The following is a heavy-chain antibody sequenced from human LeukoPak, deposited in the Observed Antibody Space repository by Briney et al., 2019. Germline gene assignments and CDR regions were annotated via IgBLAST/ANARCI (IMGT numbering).Heavy chain of an antibody. Sequence: ASVKVSCKASGYTFTSYGISWVRQAPGQGLEWMGWISAYNGNTNYAQKLQGRVTMTTDTPTSTAYMELRSLRSDDTAVYYCARAYYYDSSGFVDIWGQGTMVTVSS. J-gene: IGHJ3*02. CDR2: ISAYNGNT. D-gene: IGHD3-22*01. CDR1: GYTFTSYG. V-gene: IGHV1-18*01. CDR3: ARAYYYDSSGFVDI.